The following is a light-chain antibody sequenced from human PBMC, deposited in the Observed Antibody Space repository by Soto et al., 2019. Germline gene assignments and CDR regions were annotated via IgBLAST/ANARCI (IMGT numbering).Light chain of an antibody. CDR3: SSYTSSSTLEV. CDR2: DVS. Sequence: QSVLTQPPSASGTPGQRVTISCTGTSGDVGGYNYVSWYQQHPGKAPKLMIYDVSNRPSGVSNRFSGSKSGNTASLTISGLQAEDEADYYCSSYTSSSTLEVFGTGTKVTVL. CDR1: SGDVGGYNY. V-gene: IGLV2-14*01. J-gene: IGLJ1*01.